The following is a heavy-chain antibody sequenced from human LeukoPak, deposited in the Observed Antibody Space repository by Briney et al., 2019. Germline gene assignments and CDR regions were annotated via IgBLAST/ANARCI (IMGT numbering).Heavy chain of an antibody. CDR3: ASCSGSIVGATCYFDY. D-gene: IGHD1-26*01. J-gene: IGHJ4*02. CDR2: IIPILGIA. V-gene: IGHV1-69*04. Sequence: SVKVSCKASGYTFTSYAISWVRQAPGQGLEWMGRIIPILGIANYAQKFQGRVTITADKSTSTAYMELSSLRSEDTAVYYCASCSGSIVGATCYFDYWGQGTLVTVSS. CDR1: GYTFTSYA.